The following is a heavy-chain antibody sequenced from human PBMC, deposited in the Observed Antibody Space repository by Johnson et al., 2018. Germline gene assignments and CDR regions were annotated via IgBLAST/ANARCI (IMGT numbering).Heavy chain of an antibody. V-gene: IGHV3-11*04. J-gene: IGHJ6*03. CDR1: GFTFSDYY. CDR2: ISSRGSTI. Sequence: VQLVETGGGLVKPGGSLRLSCVASGFTFSDYYMSWIRQAPGKGLEWVSYISSRGSTIYYADSVKGRFTISRDNAKNSLYLQMNSLRAEDTAGYYCARGKRDKYYYYYYMDVWGKGTTVTVSS. CDR3: ARGKRDKYYYYYYMDV.